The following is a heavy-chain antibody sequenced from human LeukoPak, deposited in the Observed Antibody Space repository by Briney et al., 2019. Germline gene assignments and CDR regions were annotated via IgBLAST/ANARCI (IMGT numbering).Heavy chain of an antibody. V-gene: IGHV6-1*01. CDR2: TYYRSKWYN. CDR3: ARFGAPSYYGSGSYYNL. CDR1: GDTVSNNSAA. D-gene: IGHD3-10*01. J-gene: IGHJ4*02. Sequence: SQTLSLTCAISGDTVSNNSAAWNWIRQSPSRGLEWLGRTYYRSKWYNDYAVSVKSRITINPDTSKNQFSLQLNSVTPEDTAVYYCARFGAPSYYGSGSYYNLWGQGTLVTVSS.